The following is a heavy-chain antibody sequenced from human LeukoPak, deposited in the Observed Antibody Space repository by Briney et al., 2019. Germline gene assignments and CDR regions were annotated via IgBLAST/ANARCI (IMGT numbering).Heavy chain of an antibody. J-gene: IGHJ6*02. CDR2: ISSNGGST. Sequence: GGSLRLSCSASGFTFSRYAMHWVRQAPGKGLEYVSAISSNGGSTYYADSVKGRFTISRDNSKNTLYLQMNSLRAEDTAVYYCAKRDCSSTSCSSFGMDVWGQGTTVTVSS. CDR1: GFTFSRYA. D-gene: IGHD2-2*01. CDR3: AKRDCSSTSCSSFGMDV. V-gene: IGHV3-64*04.